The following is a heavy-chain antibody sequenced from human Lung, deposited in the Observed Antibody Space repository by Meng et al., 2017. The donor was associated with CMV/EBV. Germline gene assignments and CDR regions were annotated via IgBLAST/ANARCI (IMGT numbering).Heavy chain of an antibody. J-gene: IGHJ5*02. D-gene: IGHD2-21*01. Sequence: ASVKVSCKASGYSFITDSMHWVRQAPGQRLEWMGIINPGRGTTTYAQHFQGRVTMTRDTYTSTVYMELSSLRSEDTAIYYCAKAYCGNDCYYLGPWGKGTXVTVSS. CDR1: GYSFITDS. CDR2: INPGRGTT. CDR3: AKAYCGNDCYYLGP. V-gene: IGHV1-46*01.